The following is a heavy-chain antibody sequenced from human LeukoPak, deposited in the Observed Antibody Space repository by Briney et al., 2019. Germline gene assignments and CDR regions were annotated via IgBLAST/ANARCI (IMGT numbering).Heavy chain of an antibody. D-gene: IGHD3-3*01. J-gene: IGHJ4*02. CDR1: GGTFSSYA. Sequence: SVKVSCKASGGTFSSYAISWVRQAPGQGLEWMGRIIPILGIANYAQKFQGRVTITADKSTSTDYMELSSLRSEDTAVYYCARAVEDYDFWSGYWYWGQGTLVTVSS. CDR2: IIPILGIA. CDR3: ARAVEDYDFWSGYWY. V-gene: IGHV1-69*04.